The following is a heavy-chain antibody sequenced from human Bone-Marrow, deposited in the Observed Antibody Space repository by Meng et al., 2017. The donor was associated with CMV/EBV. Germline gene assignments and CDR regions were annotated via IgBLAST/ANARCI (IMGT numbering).Heavy chain of an antibody. CDR2: INSDGSST. J-gene: IGHJ4*02. CDR3: AKDKVDGGQRYCSGGSCGLIDY. D-gene: IGHD2-15*01. Sequence: GESLKISCAASGFTFSSYWMHWVRQAPGKGLVWVSRINSDGSSTSYADSVKGRFTISRDNSKNTLYLQMNSLRAEDTAVYYCAKDKVDGGQRYCSGGSCGLIDYWAQGTLVTVSS. CDR1: GFTFSSYW. V-gene: IGHV3-74*01.